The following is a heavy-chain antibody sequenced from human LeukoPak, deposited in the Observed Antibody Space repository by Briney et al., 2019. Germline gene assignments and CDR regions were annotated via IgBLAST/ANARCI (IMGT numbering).Heavy chain of an antibody. CDR2: TSGSGANT. Sequence: GGSLRLSCAASGSTFSSYAMSWVRQAPGKGPEWVSATSGSGANTYYSDSVKGRFTISRDNSKNTLYLQMNSLRAEDTAVYYCAEDGDSSSSGYYYYYMDVWGKGTTVTVSS. D-gene: IGHD6-6*01. CDR1: GSTFSSYA. J-gene: IGHJ6*03. CDR3: AEDGDSSSSGYYYYYMDV. V-gene: IGHV3-23*01.